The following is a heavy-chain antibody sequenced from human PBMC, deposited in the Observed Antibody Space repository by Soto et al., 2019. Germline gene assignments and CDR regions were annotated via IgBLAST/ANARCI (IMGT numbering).Heavy chain of an antibody. CDR2: IYYSGST. J-gene: IGHJ4*02. V-gene: IGHV4-30-4*01. CDR3: AAEISSAGHY. CDR1: GGSISSGDYY. D-gene: IGHD6-13*01. Sequence: SETLSLTCTVSGGSISSGDYYWSWIRQPPGKGLEWIGYIYYSGSTYYNPSLKSRVTISVDTSKNQFSLKPTSVTAADTAVYYCAAEISSAGHYWGQGTLVTVSS.